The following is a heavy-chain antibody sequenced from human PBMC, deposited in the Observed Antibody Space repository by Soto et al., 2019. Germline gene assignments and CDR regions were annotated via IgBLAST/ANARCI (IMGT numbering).Heavy chain of an antibody. D-gene: IGHD1-1*01. V-gene: IGHV4-39*02. CDR2: IDESGDS. CDR3: AREGGYVDY. CDR1: GGPIISSSHY. J-gene: IGHJ4*02. Sequence: SETLSLTCTVSGGPIISSSHYWVWIRQSPGTGLEWIGSIDESGDSHYNPSLKSRVTILVDTSKNQFSLKLMSVTGADSAIYYCAREGGYVDYWGQGTLVTVSS.